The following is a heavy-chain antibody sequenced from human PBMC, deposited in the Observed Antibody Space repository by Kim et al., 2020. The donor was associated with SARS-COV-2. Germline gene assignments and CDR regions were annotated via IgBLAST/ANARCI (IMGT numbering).Heavy chain of an antibody. CDR3: ARDRSYSSSWQNPSHPPNYYYGMDV. CDR2: IYYSGST. J-gene: IGHJ6*02. CDR1: DGSISSYY. V-gene: IGHV4-59*13. Sequence: SETLSLTCTVSDGSISSYYWSWIRQPPGKGLEWIGYIYYSGSTNYNPSLKSRVTISVDTSKNQFSLKLSSVTAADTAVYYCARDRSYSSSWQNPSHPPNYYYGMDVWGQGTTVTVSS. D-gene: IGHD6-13*01.